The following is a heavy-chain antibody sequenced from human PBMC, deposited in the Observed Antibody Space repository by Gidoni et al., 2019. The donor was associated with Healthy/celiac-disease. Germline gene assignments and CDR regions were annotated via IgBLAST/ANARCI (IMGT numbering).Heavy chain of an antibody. Sequence: QVQLQESGPGLVKPSENLYLTGTVSGGSISSYYWSWIRQPPGKGLEWIGYIYYSGSTNYNPSLKSRVTISVDTSKNQFSLKLSSVTAADTAVYYCARDYYGSGSYVVWGQGTLVTVSS. D-gene: IGHD3-10*01. J-gene: IGHJ4*02. CDR2: IYYSGST. CDR1: GGSISSYY. CDR3: ARDYYGSGSYVV. V-gene: IGHV4-59*01.